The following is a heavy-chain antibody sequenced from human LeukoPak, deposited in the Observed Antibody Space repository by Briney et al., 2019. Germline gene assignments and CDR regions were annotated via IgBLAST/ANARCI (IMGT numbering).Heavy chain of an antibody. J-gene: IGHJ6*03. D-gene: IGHD4-23*01. Sequence: SETLSLTCTVSGGSISSYYWSWIRQPAGKGLEWIGRIYTSGSTNYNPSLKSRVTMSVDTSKNQFSLKLSSVTAADTAVYYCARGITGVWYHYMDVWGKGTTVTVSS. V-gene: IGHV4-4*07. CDR1: GGSISSYY. CDR3: ARGITGVWYHYMDV. CDR2: IYTSGST.